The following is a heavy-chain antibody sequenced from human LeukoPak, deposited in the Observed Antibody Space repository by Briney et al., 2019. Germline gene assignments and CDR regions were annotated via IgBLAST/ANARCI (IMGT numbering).Heavy chain of an antibody. CDR1: GFTFSSYA. D-gene: IGHD4-17*01. V-gene: IGHV3-30-3*01. Sequence: GGSLRLSCAASGFTFSSYAMHWVRQAPGKGLEWVAVISYDGSNKYYADSVKGRFTISRDNSKNTLYLQMNSLRAEDTAVYYCARESTPDDCGDLHFDYWGQGTLVTVSS. CDR2: ISYDGSNK. J-gene: IGHJ4*02. CDR3: ARESTPDDCGDLHFDY.